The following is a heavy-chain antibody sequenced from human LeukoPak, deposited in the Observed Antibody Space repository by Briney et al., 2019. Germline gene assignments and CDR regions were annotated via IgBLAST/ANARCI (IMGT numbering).Heavy chain of an antibody. CDR2: IYASGST. CDR1: VGSISSYY. Sequence: SETLSLTCTVSVGSISSYYWTWIRQPAGKGLEWIGRIYASGSTNYNPSLKSRVTLALDTSKNQFSLKLSSVTAADTAVYYCAREAVYYGSGSLDYWGQGTLVTVSS. V-gene: IGHV4-4*07. J-gene: IGHJ4*02. D-gene: IGHD3-10*01. CDR3: AREAVYYGSGSLDY.